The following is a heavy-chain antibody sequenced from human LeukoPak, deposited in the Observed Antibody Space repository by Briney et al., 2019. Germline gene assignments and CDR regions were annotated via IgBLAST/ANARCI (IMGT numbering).Heavy chain of an antibody. CDR1: GGSISSYY. D-gene: IGHD3-16*02. CDR2: IYYSGST. CDR3: ARGEYVWGSYRYDY. J-gene: IGHJ4*02. Sequence: PSETLSLTCTVSGGSISSYYWSWIRQPPGKGLEWIGYIYYSGSTNYNPSLKSRVTISVDTSKNQFSLKLSSVTAADTAVYYCARGEYVWGSYRYDYWGQGTLVTVSS. V-gene: IGHV4-59*01.